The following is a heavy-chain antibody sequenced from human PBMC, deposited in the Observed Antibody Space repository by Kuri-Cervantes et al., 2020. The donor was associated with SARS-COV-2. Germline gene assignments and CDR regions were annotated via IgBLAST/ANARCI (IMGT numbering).Heavy chain of an antibody. Sequence: ASVKVSCKASGYTFTSYGISWVRQAPGQGLEWMGIINPSGGSTSYAQKFQGRVTMTRDTSTSTVYMELSSLRSEDTAVYYCARDRGYYDFWSGYYDVWFDPWGQGTLVTVSS. V-gene: IGHV1-46*01. CDR2: INPSGGST. J-gene: IGHJ5*02. D-gene: IGHD3-3*01. CDR3: ARDRGYYDFWSGYYDVWFDP. CDR1: GYTFTSYG.